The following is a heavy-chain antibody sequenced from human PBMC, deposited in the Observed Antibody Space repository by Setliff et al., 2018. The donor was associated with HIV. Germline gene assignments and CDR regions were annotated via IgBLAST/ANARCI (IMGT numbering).Heavy chain of an antibody. Sequence: LSLTCAASGFTFDDYAIHWVRQTAEKGLVWVSRISPDGSSTMYADSVKGRFTISRDNAKNTVYLQMNSLKAEDTALYYCTTGYRSSGSYHGDEAFDIWGQGTMVTVSS. CDR3: TTGYRSSGSYHGDEAFDI. V-gene: IGHV3-74*03. CDR1: GFTFDDYA. J-gene: IGHJ3*02. CDR2: ISPDGSST. D-gene: IGHD1-26*01.